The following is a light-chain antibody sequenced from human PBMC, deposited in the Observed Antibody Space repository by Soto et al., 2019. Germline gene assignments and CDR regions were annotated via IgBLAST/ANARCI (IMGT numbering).Light chain of an antibody. Sequence: DIVMTQSPLSLPVSPGEPASISCRSSQSLLHYNGHNYLDWYLQKPGQSPQLLIYLGSNRASGVPDRFSGSGSGTDFTLKISRVEAEDVGVYYCMQPLQSWTFGQGTKVDIK. CDR2: LGS. J-gene: IGKJ1*01. CDR1: QSLLHYNGHNY. CDR3: MQPLQSWT. V-gene: IGKV2-28*01.